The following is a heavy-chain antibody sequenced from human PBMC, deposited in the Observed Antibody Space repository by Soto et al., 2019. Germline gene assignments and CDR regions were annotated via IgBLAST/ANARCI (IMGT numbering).Heavy chain of an antibody. V-gene: IGHV1-69*02. CDR3: ARVGTEYCDYAGWFDP. CDR2: IIPILGIA. Sequence: VQLVQSGAEVKKPGSSVKVSCKASGGTFSSYTISWVRQAPGQGLEWMGRIIPILGIANYAQKFQGRVTITXXKXTXXAYMELSSRSSEDTAVYYCARVGTEYCDYAGWFDPWGQGTLVTVAS. CDR1: GGTFSSYT. J-gene: IGHJ5*02. D-gene: IGHD4-17*01.